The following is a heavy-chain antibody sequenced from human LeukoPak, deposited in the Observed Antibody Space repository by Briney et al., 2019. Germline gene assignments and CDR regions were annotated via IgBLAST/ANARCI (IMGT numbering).Heavy chain of an antibody. Sequence: SETLSLTCTVSGYSISSSSYYWGWIRQPPGKGLEWIGSIYYSGSTYYNPSLKSRVTISVDTSKNQFSLKLSSVTAADTAVYYCARGLAPVLRFLEPYYYYMDVWGKGTTVTVSS. CDR3: ARGLAPVLRFLEPYYYYMDV. CDR1: GYSISSSSYY. D-gene: IGHD3-3*01. CDR2: IYYSGST. J-gene: IGHJ6*03. V-gene: IGHV4-39*01.